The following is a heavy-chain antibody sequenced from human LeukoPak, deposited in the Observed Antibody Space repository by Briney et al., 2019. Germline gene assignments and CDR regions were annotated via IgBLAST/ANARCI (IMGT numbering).Heavy chain of an antibody. D-gene: IGHD2-8*01. J-gene: IGHJ4*02. CDR3: ARGEWASYFDY. CDR1: GYTFTSYD. CDR2: MNPNSGNT. V-gene: IGHV1-8*01. Sequence: EASVKVSSKASGYTFTSYDINWVRQATGQRLEWMGWMNPNSGNTGYAQKFQGRVTMTRNTSISTAYMELSSLRSEDTAVYYCARGEWASYFDYWGQGTLVTVSS.